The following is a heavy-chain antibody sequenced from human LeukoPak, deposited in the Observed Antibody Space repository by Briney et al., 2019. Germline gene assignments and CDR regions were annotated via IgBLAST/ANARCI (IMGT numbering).Heavy chain of an antibody. V-gene: IGHV1-18*01. D-gene: IGHD3-22*01. CDR2: ISAYNGNT. CDR1: DYTFTSYG. Sequence: ASVKVSYKASDYTFTSYGISWVRQAPGQGLEWMGWISAYNGNTNYAQKLQGRVTMTTDTSTSTAYMELSSLRSEDTAVYYCARAADYYDSSGYSPCRYWGQGTLVTVSS. CDR3: ARAADYYDSSGYSPCRY. J-gene: IGHJ4*02.